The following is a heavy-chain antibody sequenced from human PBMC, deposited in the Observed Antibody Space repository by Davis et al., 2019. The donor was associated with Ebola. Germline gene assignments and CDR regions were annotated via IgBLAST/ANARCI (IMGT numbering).Heavy chain of an antibody. CDR3: TSTTVTTQRDY. V-gene: IGHV3-21*01. CDR2: ISSSSSYI. Sequence: GESLKISCAASGFTFSSYSMNWVRQAPGKGLEWVSSISSSSSYIYYADSVEGRFTISRDNAKNSLYLQMNSLRAEDTAVYYCTSTTVTTQRDYWGQGTLVIVSS. J-gene: IGHJ4*02. CDR1: GFTFSSYS. D-gene: IGHD4-17*01.